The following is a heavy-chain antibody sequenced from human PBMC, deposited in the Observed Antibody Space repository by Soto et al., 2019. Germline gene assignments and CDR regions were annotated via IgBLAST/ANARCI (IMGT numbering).Heavy chain of an antibody. Sequence: EVQLVESGGGLVQPGGSLRLSCAASGFTFSDHSMDWVRQAPGKGLEWVGRTRNKANSYTTEYAASVKGRFTISRDDSKNSLYLQMNSLKTEDTAVYYCARERYSSSWPPSPQPFDYWGQGTLVTVSS. J-gene: IGHJ4*02. CDR2: TRNKANSYTT. V-gene: IGHV3-72*01. CDR1: GFTFSDHS. CDR3: ARERYSSSWPPSPQPFDY. D-gene: IGHD6-13*01.